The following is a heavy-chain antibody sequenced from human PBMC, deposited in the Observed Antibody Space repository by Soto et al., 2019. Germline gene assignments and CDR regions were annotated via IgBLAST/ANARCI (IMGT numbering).Heavy chain of an antibody. CDR3: ARGPFLYYDYVWGSYRNDAFDL. V-gene: IGHV1-8*01. J-gene: IGHJ3*01. CDR1: GYTFTSYY. D-gene: IGHD3-16*02. Sequence: ASVNVFCRASGYTFTSYYINWVRQATGQRLEWMGWMNPNSGNTGYAQKFQGRVTMTRNTYISTAYMELSSLRSEDTAVYYCARGPFLYYDYVWGSYRNDAFDLWG. CDR2: MNPNSGNT.